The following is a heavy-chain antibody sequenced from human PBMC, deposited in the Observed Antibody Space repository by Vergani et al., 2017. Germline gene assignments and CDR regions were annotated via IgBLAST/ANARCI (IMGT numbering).Heavy chain of an antibody. D-gene: IGHD3-10*01. CDR2: IIPILGIA. J-gene: IGHJ6*02. Sequence: QVQLVQSGAEVKKPGSSVKVSCKASGGTFSSYTISWVRQAPGQGLEWMGRIIPILGIANYAQKFQGRVTITADKSTSTAYMELSSLRSEDTAVYYCAIPDRFITMVRGATTYGMDVWGQGTTVTVSS. CDR1: GGTFSSYT. V-gene: IGHV1-69*02. CDR3: AIPDRFITMVRGATTYGMDV.